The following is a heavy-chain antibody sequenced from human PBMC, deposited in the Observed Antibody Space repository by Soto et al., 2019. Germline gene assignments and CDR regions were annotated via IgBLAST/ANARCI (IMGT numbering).Heavy chain of an antibody. Sequence: SVKVSCKASGGTFSSYAISWVRQAPGQGLEWMGGIIPIFGTANYAQKFQGRVTITADESTSTAYMELGSLRSEDTAVYYCARYGGFLEWFPCYYYGMDVWGQGTTVTVSS. CDR3: ARYGGFLEWFPCYYYGMDV. J-gene: IGHJ6*02. CDR1: GGTFSSYA. V-gene: IGHV1-69*13. CDR2: IIPIFGTA. D-gene: IGHD3-3*01.